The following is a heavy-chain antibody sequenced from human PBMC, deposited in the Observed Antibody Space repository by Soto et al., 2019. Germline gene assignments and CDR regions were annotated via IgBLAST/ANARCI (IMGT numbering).Heavy chain of an antibody. V-gene: IGHV1-69*05. D-gene: IGHD6-19*01. CDR2: ISANIGTT. J-gene: IGHJ4*02. CDR3: ARDTRSSGWYS. Sequence: GASVKVSCKASGGTFSSYAISWVRQAPGQGLEWMGGISANIGTTNYAQKFQGRVTMTTDTSTSTAYMELSSLRSEDTAVYYCARDTRSSGWYSWGQGTLVTVSS. CDR1: GGTFSSYA.